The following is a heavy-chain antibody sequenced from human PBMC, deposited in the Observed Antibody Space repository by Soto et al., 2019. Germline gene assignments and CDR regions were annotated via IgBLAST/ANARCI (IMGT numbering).Heavy chain of an antibody. Sequence: SETLSLTCTVSGGSISSSSYYWGWIRQPPGKGLEWIGSIYYSGSTYYNPSLKSRVTISVDTSKNQFSLKLSSVTAADTAVYYCARHGGYCSGGSCYPDYYYYGMDVWGQGTTVTVSS. CDR1: GGSISSSSYY. J-gene: IGHJ6*02. D-gene: IGHD2-15*01. CDR2: IYYSGST. CDR3: ARHGGYCSGGSCYPDYYYYGMDV. V-gene: IGHV4-39*01.